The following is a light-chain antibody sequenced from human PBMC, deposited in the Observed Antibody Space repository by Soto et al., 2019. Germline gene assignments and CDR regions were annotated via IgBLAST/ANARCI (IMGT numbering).Light chain of an antibody. CDR1: KLGDKY. J-gene: IGLJ2*01. Sequence: SYELTQPPSVSVSPGQTASITCSGDKLGDKYACWYQQKPGQSPVLVIYQDSKRPSGIPERFSGSNSGNTATLTISGTQAMDEADYYSQAWDSNNVVFGGGTKLTVL. CDR2: QDS. CDR3: QAWDSNNVV. V-gene: IGLV3-1*01.